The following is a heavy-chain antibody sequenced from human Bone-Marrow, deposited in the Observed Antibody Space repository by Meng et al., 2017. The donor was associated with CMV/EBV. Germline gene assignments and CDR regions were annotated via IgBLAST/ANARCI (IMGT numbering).Heavy chain of an antibody. J-gene: IGHJ5*02. V-gene: IGHV3-11*04. CDR1: GFRFGDNA. CDR2: IGGSAPTM. Sequence: GGSLRLSCAASGFRFGDNAMAWIRQARGKGPEWVSYIGGSAPTMYYSVSVKGRFVISRDNAKNSLYLQMNSLRAEDTAVYYCARDQKALLDPWRQGTLVTVSS. CDR3: ARDQKALLDP.